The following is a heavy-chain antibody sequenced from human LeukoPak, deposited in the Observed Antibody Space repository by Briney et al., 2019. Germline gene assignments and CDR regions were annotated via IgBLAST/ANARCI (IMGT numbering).Heavy chain of an antibody. CDR3: ARQDIVVVPAAIGISRVGY. V-gene: IGHV4-38-2*01. CDR1: GYSISSGYY. J-gene: IGHJ4*02. D-gene: IGHD2-2*02. Sequence: PSETLSLTCAVSGYSISSGYYWGWLRQPPGKGLEWLGSIYHSGSTYYNPSPKSRITISLDTSKNQFSLKLSSVTAADTAVYYCARQDIVVVPAAIGISRVGYWGQGTLVTVSS. CDR2: IYHSGST.